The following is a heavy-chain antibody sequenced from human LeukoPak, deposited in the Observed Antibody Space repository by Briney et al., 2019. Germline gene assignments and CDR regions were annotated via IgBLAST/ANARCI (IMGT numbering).Heavy chain of an antibody. CDR1: GFTFSSYG. D-gene: IGHD5-12*01. V-gene: IGHV3-30*02. CDR2: IRYDGSNK. Sequence: QPGGSLRLSCAASGFTFSSYGMHRVRQAPGKGLEWVAFIRYDGSNKYYADSVKGRFTISRDNSKNTLYLQMNSLRAEDTAVYYCAKDHPYGGYCKDFDYWGQGTLVTVSS. CDR3: AKDHPYGGYCKDFDY. J-gene: IGHJ4*02.